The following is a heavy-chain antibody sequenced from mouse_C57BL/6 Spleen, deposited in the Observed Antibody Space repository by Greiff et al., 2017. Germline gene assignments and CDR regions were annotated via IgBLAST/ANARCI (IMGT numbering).Heavy chain of an antibody. J-gene: IGHJ2*01. CDR3: ARRGMVTTRDYFDD. CDR2: IYPGSGST. CDR1: GYTFTSYW. D-gene: IGHD2-2*01. V-gene: IGHV1-55*01. Sequence: QVQLQQPGAELVKPGASVKMSCKASGYTFTSYWITWVKQRPGQGLEWIGDIYPGSGSTNYNEKFKGKATLTVDTASSTAYMQLSSLTSEDSAVYYCARRGMVTTRDYFDDWGQGTTLTVSS.